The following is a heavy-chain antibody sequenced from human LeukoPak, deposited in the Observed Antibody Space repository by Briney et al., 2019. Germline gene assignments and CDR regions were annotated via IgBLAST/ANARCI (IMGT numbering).Heavy chain of an antibody. V-gene: IGHV7-4-1*02. J-gene: IGHJ4*02. CDR3: ATLQYPYYFDY. CDR2: VNTNTGNP. D-gene: IGHD4-11*01. CDR1: GYTFTSYA. Sequence: ASVKVSCKASGYTFTSYAMNWVRQAPGQGLEWMGWVNTNTGNPTYAQGFTGRFVFSLDTSVSTAYLQISSLKAEDTAVYYCATLQYPYYFDYWGQGTLVTVSS.